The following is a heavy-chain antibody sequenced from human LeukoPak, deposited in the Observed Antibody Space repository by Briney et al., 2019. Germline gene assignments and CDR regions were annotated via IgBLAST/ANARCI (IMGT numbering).Heavy chain of an antibody. J-gene: IGHJ4*02. Sequence: GGSLRLSCAASGFTFSSYAMSWVRQAPGKGLEWVSAISGSGGSTYYADSVKGRFAISRDNSKNTLYLQMNSLRAEDTAVYYCAKDLASGWELPGSDDYWGQGTLVTVSS. CDR3: AKDLASGWELPGSDDY. CDR2: ISGSGGST. V-gene: IGHV3-23*01. CDR1: GFTFSSYA. D-gene: IGHD1-26*01.